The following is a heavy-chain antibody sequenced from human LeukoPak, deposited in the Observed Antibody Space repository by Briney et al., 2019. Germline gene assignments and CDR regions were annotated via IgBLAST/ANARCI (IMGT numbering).Heavy chain of an antibody. Sequence: GGSLRLSCAASEFTFSSYGMHWVRQAPGKGLEWVAVISYDGSNQYYADTVKGRFTISRDNSKNTLYLQMNGLRAEDTAVYYCAKDRLGALYYYDSSGYYCFDYWGQGTLVTVPS. CDR2: ISYDGSNQ. CDR1: EFTFSSYG. V-gene: IGHV3-30*18. J-gene: IGHJ4*01. D-gene: IGHD3-22*01. CDR3: AKDRLGALYYYDSSGYYCFDY.